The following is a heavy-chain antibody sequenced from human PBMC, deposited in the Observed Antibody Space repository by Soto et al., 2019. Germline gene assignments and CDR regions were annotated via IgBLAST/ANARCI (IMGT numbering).Heavy chain of an antibody. V-gene: IGHV2-5*02. CDR1: GFSLSTSGVG. J-gene: IGHJ6*02. CDR2: IYWDDDK. Sequence: SGPTLVNPTQTLTLTCTFSGFSLSTSGVGVGWIRQPPGKALEWLALIYWDDDKRYSPSLRSRLTISKDTSKNQVVLTMTNMDPVDTATYYCIQSRCGGDCLQSYASHYYYGMDVWGQGTTVTVSS. CDR3: IQSRCGGDCLQSYASHYYYGMDV. D-gene: IGHD2-21*02.